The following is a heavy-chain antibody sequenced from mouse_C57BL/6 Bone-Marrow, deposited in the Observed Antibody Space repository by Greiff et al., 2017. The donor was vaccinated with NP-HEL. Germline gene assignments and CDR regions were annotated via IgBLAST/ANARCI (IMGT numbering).Heavy chain of an antibody. D-gene: IGHD2-3*01. CDR3: ARSGIYDGYYVDYAMDY. Sequence: EVKLHQSGPELVKPGASVKIPCKASGYTFTDYNMDWVKQSHGKSLEWIGDINPNNGGTIYNQKFKGTATLTIDKSYSTAYMGHRSLTSEDTAVYDCARSGIYDGYYVDYAMDYWGQGTSVTVSS. V-gene: IGHV1-18*01. CDR1: GYTFTDYN. J-gene: IGHJ4*01. CDR2: INPNNGGT.